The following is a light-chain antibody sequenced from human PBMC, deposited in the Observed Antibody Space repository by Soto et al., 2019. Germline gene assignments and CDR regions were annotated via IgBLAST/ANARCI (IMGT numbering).Light chain of an antibody. CDR2: GAS. CDR1: QRVSSN. V-gene: IGKV3-15*01. CDR3: QKYNNWPPYT. J-gene: IGKJ2*01. Sequence: EIVRTQSPATLSVSPGERATLSCRASQRVSSNLAWYQQKPGQAPRLLIYGASTRATGIPARFSGSGSGTEFTLTISRLQSEDLAVYYCQKYNNWPPYTFGQGTKLEIK.